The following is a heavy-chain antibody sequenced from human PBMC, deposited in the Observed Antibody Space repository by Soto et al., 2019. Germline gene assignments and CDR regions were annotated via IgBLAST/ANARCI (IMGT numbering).Heavy chain of an antibody. J-gene: IGHJ4*02. CDR1: GFTFSSYG. CDR2: ISYDGSNK. CDR3: AKDLRWSASLGY. Sequence: PGGSLRLSCAASGFTFSSYGMHWVRQAPGKGLEWVAVISYDGSNKYYADSVKGRFTISRDNSKNTLYLQMNSLRAEDTAAYYCAKDLRWSASLGYWGQGTLVTVSS. D-gene: IGHD4-17*01. V-gene: IGHV3-30*18.